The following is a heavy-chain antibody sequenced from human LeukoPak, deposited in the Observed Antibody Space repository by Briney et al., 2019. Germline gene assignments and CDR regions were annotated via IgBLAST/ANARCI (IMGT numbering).Heavy chain of an antibody. D-gene: IGHD3-10*01. Sequence: GGSLRLSCAASGFTFSNYWMHWVRQAPGKGLEWVSRINPDGSSTTYADSVKGRFTVSRDNAKNTLYLQMNSLRAEDTAVYYCARVPRNYYGSGSALDYWGQGTRVTVSA. CDR2: INPDGSST. CDR1: GFTFSNYW. V-gene: IGHV3-74*03. CDR3: ARVPRNYYGSGSALDY. J-gene: IGHJ4*02.